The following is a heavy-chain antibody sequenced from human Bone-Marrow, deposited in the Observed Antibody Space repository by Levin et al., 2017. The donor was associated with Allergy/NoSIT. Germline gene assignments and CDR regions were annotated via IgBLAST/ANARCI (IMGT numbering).Heavy chain of an antibody. CDR1: GGSISSGGYY. D-gene: IGHD3-3*01. CDR2: IYYSGST. V-gene: IGHV4-31*03. CDR3: AGSLNGHASGESIFPQQNWFDP. J-gene: IGHJ5*02. Sequence: SETLSLTCTVSGGSISSGGYYWSWLRQHPGKGLEWIGYIYYSGSTYYNPSPKRRVTMSVDTSKNQFALKLSSVTTADTAVYYWAGSLNGHASGESIFPQQNWFDPWGQGTLVTVSS.